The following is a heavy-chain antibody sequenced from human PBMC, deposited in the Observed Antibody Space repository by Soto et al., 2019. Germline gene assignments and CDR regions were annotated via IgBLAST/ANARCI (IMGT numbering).Heavy chain of an antibody. Sequence: ASVKVSCKASGYTFTGYYIHWVRQAPGQGLEWVGWINPKTGATNFAQRFQGRVTMTRDTSITTAYMDLSSLTSDDTATYYCAKTYDGSPNRSHSFGTWHHGPRVSVSS. V-gene: IGHV1-2*02. CDR2: INPKTGAT. CDR3: AKTYDGSPNRSHSFGT. D-gene: IGHD3-22*01. CDR1: GYTFTGYY. J-gene: IGHJ5*01.